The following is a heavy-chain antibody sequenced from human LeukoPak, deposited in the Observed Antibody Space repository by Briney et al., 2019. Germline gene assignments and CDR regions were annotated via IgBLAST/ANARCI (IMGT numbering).Heavy chain of an antibody. D-gene: IGHD6-19*01. CDR2: IYPGDSDT. CDR3: ATPSGSSGWYAGY. J-gene: IGHJ4*02. Sequence: GEPLKISCKGSGYSFTSYWIGWVRQMPGKGLEWMGIIYPGDSDTRYSPSFQGQVTISADKSISTAYLQWSSLKASDTAMYYCATPSGSSGWYAGYWGQGTLVTVSS. V-gene: IGHV5-51*01. CDR1: GYSFTSYW.